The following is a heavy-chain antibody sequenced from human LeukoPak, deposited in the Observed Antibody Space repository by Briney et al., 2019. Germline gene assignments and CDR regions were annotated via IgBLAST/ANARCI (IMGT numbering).Heavy chain of an antibody. D-gene: IGHD6-13*01. CDR2: LYYSGST. CDR1: GGSISSYY. J-gene: IGHJ6*02. V-gene: IGHV4-59*01. Sequence: SETLSLTCTVSGGSISSYYWSWIRQPPGKGPEWIGYLYYSGSTNYNPSLKSRVTISVDTSKNQFSLKLSSVTAADTAVYYRVRSSGPGIAATDWGQGTTVTVSS. CDR3: VRSSGPGIAATD.